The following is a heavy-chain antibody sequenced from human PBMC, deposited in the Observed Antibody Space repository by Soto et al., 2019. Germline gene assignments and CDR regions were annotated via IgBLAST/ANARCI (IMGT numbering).Heavy chain of an antibody. CDR3: ARSWGYCSSTSCYEFLPSWFDP. D-gene: IGHD2-2*01. CDR2: IIPILGIA. Sequence: GASVKVSCKASGGTFSSHTISWVRQAPGQGLEWMGRIIPILGIANYAQKFQGRVTITADKSTSTAYMELSSLRSEDTAVYYCARSWGYCSSTSCYEFLPSWFDPWGQGTLVTVSS. CDR1: GGTFSSHT. V-gene: IGHV1-69*02. J-gene: IGHJ5*02.